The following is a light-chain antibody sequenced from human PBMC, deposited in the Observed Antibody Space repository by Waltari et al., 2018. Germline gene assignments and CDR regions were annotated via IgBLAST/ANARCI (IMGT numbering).Light chain of an antibody. J-gene: IGLJ2*01. CDR3: CSYAGRYTHVV. Sequence: QSALPQPRSVSGSPGQSVTISCTGTSSDVGAYDYVSWYQHHPGKAPKLMSCDVTKRPSGVPDRFSGSKSGNTASLTISGLQAEDEAYYYCCSYAGRYTHVVFGGGTKLTVL. V-gene: IGLV2-11*01. CDR1: SSDVGAYDY. CDR2: DVT.